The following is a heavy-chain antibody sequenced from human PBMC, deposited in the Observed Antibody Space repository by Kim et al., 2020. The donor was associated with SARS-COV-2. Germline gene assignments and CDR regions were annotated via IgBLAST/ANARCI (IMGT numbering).Heavy chain of an antibody. CDR3: AKDVVSITGTTRGVYFDY. V-gene: IGHV3-23*01. D-gene: IGHD1-20*01. J-gene: IGHJ4*02. Sequence: GGSLRLSCAASGFTFSSYAMSWVRQAPGKGLELVSAISGSGGSTYYADSVKGRFTISRDNSKNTLYLQMNSLRAEDTAVYYCAKDVVSITGTTRGVYFDYWGQGTLVTVSS. CDR1: GFTFSSYA. CDR2: ISGSGGST.